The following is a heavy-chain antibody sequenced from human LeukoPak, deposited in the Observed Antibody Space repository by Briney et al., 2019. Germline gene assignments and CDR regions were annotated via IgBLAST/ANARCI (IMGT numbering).Heavy chain of an antibody. D-gene: IGHD5-12*01. Sequence: ASVKVSCKASGYTFTGHYMHWVRQAPGQGLEWMGWINPDSGGTNYAQKFQGRVTMTRDTSISTAYLELTRLRSDDTAVYYCARAYRGYECDYWGQGTLVTVSS. CDR3: ARAYRGYECDY. V-gene: IGHV1-2*02. CDR1: GYTFTGHY. CDR2: INPDSGGT. J-gene: IGHJ4*02.